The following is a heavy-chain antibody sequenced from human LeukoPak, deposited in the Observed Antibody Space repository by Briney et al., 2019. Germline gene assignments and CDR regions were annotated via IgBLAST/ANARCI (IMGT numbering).Heavy chain of an antibody. CDR1: GGSISSSSYY. Sequence: KPSETLSLTCTVSGGSISSSSYYWGWIRQPPGKGLEWIGSIYYSGSTYYNASLKSRVTISVDTSKNQFSLKLSSVTAAGTAVYYCARRRRGSGFDYWGQGTLVTVSS. J-gene: IGHJ4*02. V-gene: IGHV4-39*01. CDR3: ARRRRGSGFDY. CDR2: IYYSGST. D-gene: IGHD3-3*01.